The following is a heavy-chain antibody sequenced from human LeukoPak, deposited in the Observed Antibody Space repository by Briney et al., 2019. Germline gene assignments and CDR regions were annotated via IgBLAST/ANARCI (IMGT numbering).Heavy chain of an antibody. V-gene: IGHV1-2*02. CDR1: GYTFTGYY. CDR3: ARRSGSSFFDY. Sequence: GASVKVSCKASGYTFTGYYMHWVRQAPGQGLEYMGWIDPHSGDTNYAQKFQGRVTVTRDTSISTAFMEVKRLRSDDTAVYFCARRSGSSFFDYWGQGTQVTVSS. J-gene: IGHJ4*02. D-gene: IGHD3-10*01. CDR2: IDPHSGDT.